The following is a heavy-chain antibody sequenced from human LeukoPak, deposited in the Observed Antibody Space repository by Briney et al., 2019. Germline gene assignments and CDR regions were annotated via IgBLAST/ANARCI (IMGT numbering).Heavy chain of an antibody. Sequence: GGSLRLSCAASGFTFSSYWMHWVRQAPGKGLVWVSRINSDGSSTSYADSVKGRFTISRDNAKNTLYLQMNSLRAEDTAVYYCASANLYYYDSSGYYGDWGQGTLVTVSS. D-gene: IGHD3-22*01. J-gene: IGHJ4*02. CDR1: GFTFSSYW. CDR2: INSDGSST. CDR3: ASANLYYYDSSGYYGD. V-gene: IGHV3-74*01.